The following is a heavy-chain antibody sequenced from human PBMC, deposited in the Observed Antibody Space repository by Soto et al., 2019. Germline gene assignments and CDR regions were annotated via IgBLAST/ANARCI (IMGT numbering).Heavy chain of an antibody. V-gene: IGHV4-59*08. CDR2: IYYSGST. J-gene: IGHJ3*02. CDR3: ARQGYYYDSSGYYYDAFDI. Sequence: SETLSLTCTVSGGSISSYYWSWIRQPPGKGLEWIGYIYYSGSTNYNPSLKSRVTISVDTSKNQFSLKLSSVTAADTAVYYCARQGYYYDSSGYYYDAFDIWGQGTMVTVSS. D-gene: IGHD3-22*01. CDR1: GGSISSYY.